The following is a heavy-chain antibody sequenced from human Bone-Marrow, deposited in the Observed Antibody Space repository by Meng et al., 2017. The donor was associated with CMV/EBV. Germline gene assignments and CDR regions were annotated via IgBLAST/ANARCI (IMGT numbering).Heavy chain of an antibody. V-gene: IGHV3-48*04. J-gene: IGHJ3*02. CDR3: ARGHRYDILTGSVMVFDI. CDR1: GFTFSSYW. Sequence: GGSLRLSCAASGFTFSSYWMSWVRQAPGKGLEWVSYISSSGSTIYYADSVKGRFTISRDNAKNSLYLQMNSLRAEDTAVYYCARGHRYDILTGSVMVFDIWGQGTMVTVSS. CDR2: ISSSGSTI. D-gene: IGHD3-9*01.